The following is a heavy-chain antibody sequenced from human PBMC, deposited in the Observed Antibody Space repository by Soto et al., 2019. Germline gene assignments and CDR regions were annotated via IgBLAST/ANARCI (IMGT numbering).Heavy chain of an antibody. D-gene: IGHD2-15*01. CDR3: ARDLYCSGGSCYEEVDAFDI. Sequence: GGSLRLSCAASGFTFSDYYMSWIRQAPGKGLEWVSYISSSGSTIYYADSVKGRFTISRDNAKNSLYLQMNSLRAEDTAVYYCARDLYCSGGSCYEEVDAFDIWGQGTMVTVSS. J-gene: IGHJ3*02. CDR1: GFTFSDYY. V-gene: IGHV3-11*01. CDR2: ISSSGSTI.